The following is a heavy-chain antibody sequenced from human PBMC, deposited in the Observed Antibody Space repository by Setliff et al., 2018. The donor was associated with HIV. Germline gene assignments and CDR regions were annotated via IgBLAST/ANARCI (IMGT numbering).Heavy chain of an antibody. CDR2: INPNNGDT. CDR3: ARVRLGYNDLTPPRHTPALGY. J-gene: IGHJ4*02. D-gene: IGHD6-25*01. CDR1: RYTFTDYY. V-gene: IGHV1-2*02. Sequence: ASVKVSCKTSRYTFTDYYMHWVRQAPGQGLEWMGWINPNNGDTNYAQHFQDRVSMTRDTSISTVYMELNRLKSDDTAVYYCARVRLGYNDLTPPRHTPALGYWGQGTLVT.